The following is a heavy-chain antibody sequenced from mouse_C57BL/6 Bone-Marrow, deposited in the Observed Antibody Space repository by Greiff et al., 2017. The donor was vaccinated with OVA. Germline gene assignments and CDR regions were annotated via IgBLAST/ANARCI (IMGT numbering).Heavy chain of an antibody. CDR2: IWGGGSS. CDR1: GFSFTSYG. Sequence: HVQLKQSGPGLVAPSQSLSITCTVSGFSFTSYGVDWVRQPPGKGLEWLGEIWGGGSSNYNSEIMSSMSISNDNSNSKAFLKMNSLQTDDTAMDYCDKQDHYYGFGDWGHGTLVSVSA. D-gene: IGHD1-2*01. J-gene: IGHJ3*01. CDR3: DKQDHYYGFGD. V-gene: IGHV2-9*01.